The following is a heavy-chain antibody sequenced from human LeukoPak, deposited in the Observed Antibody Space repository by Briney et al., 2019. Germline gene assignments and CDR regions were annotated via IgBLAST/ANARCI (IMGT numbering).Heavy chain of an antibody. D-gene: IGHD3-10*01. Sequence: SQTLSLTCTVSGGSISSGSYYWSWIRQPPGKGLEWIGYIYYSGSTNYNPSLKSRVTISVDTSKNQFSLKLSSVTAADTAVYYCARAVWFGELSFDYWGQGTLVTVSS. CDR3: ARAVWFGELSFDY. J-gene: IGHJ4*02. CDR2: IYYSGST. CDR1: GGSISSGSYY. V-gene: IGHV4-61*01.